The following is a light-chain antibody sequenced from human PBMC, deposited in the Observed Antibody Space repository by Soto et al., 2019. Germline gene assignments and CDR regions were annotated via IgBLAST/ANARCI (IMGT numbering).Light chain of an antibody. CDR3: TSYTGSSTHVV. Sequence: QSALTQPASMSGSPGQSITISCTGTSSDVGGYNFVSWYQQNPGKAPKLMIYDVTNRPSGVSDRFSGSKSGTTASLTISGLQADDEADYYCTSYTGSSTHVVFGGGTKLTVL. CDR2: DVT. J-gene: IGLJ2*01. V-gene: IGLV2-14*03. CDR1: SSDVGGYNF.